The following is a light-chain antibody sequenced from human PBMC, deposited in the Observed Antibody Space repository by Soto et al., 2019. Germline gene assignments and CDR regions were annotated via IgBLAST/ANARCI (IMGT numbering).Light chain of an antibody. CDR3: QQYGTSPRT. V-gene: IGKV3-20*01. Sequence: EIVLTQSPGTLSLSPGERAALSYRASQSVRSNYLAWYQQKPGQAPRLLIYGVSSRATGIPDRFSGSGSGTDFTLTISRLDPEDFAVYYCQQYGTSPRTFGQGTKV. J-gene: IGKJ1*01. CDR1: QSVRSNY. CDR2: GVS.